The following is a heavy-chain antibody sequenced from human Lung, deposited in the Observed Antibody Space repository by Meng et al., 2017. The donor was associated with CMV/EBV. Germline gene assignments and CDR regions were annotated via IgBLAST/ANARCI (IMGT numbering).Heavy chain of an antibody. CDR2: ISSRSTYI. CDR1: GIKFNTYS. V-gene: IGHV3-21*01. CDR3: ATESPGFSSSFDN. D-gene: IGHD6-19*01. J-gene: IGHJ4*02. Sequence: EVQLVESGGGLGKPGGSLRLSCAASGIKFNTYSMNWVRQPPGKGLEWVATISSRSTYIYYADLGKGRFTISRDNVQNFLYLQMNSLSAEDTAVYYCATESPGFSSSFDNWGQGTLVTVSS.